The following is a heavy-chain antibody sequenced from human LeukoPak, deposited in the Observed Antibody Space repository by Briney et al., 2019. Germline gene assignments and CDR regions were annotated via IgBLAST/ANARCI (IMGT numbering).Heavy chain of an antibody. J-gene: IGHJ6*03. D-gene: IGHD3-22*01. CDR3: ARNRLYYYDSRDYYYYYYMDV. V-gene: IGHV3-11*01. CDR2: ISSSGSTI. CDR1: GFTFSDYY. Sequence: GGSLRLSCEASGFTFSDYYMSWIRQAPGKGLEWVSYISSSGSTIYYADSVKGRFTISRDNAKNSLYLQMNSLRAEDTALYYCARNRLYYYDSRDYYYYYYMDVWGKGTTVTVSS.